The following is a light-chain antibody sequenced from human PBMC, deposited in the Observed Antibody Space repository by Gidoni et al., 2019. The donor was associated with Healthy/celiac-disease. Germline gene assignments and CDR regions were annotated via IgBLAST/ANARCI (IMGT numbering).Light chain of an antibody. CDR2: GNS. V-gene: IGLV1-40*01. J-gene: IGLJ3*02. CDR1: SSNIGAGYD. Sequence: QSVLTQPPSVSGAPGQSVTISCTGSSSNIGAGYDVHWYQLLPGTAPKLLIYGNSNRPSGVPDRCSGSKSGTSASLAITGLQAEDEADYYCQAYDSSLSGSNWVFGGGTKLTVL. CDR3: QAYDSSLSGSNWV.